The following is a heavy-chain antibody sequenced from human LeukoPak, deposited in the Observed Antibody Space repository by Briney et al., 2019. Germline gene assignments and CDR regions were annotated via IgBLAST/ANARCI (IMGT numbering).Heavy chain of an antibody. Sequence: GGSLRLSCVTSGFPLSTYGVHWVRQAPGSGLEWVAYIHYDGYTTNYADSMKGRFTISRENSKNTLYLQMNSLRTEDTAVYYCAKDVAYTFDYWGQGTLVTVSS. V-gene: IGHV3-30*02. D-gene: IGHD3-16*01. J-gene: IGHJ4*02. CDR2: IHYDGYTT. CDR3: AKDVAYTFDY. CDR1: GFPLSTYG.